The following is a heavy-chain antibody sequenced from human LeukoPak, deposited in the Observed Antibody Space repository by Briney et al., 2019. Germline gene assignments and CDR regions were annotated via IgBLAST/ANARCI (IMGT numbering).Heavy chain of an antibody. V-gene: IGHV1-2*02. CDR3: ARVGVLRFLEWSLAFDP. J-gene: IGHJ5*02. CDR2: INPNSGGT. CDR1: GDTFTGYY. Sequence: ASVKVSCKASGDTFTGYYMHWVRQAPGQGLEWMGWINPNSGGTNYAQKFQGRVTMTRDTSISTAYMELSRLRSDDTAVYYCARVGVLRFLEWSLAFDPWGQGTLVTASS. D-gene: IGHD3-3*01.